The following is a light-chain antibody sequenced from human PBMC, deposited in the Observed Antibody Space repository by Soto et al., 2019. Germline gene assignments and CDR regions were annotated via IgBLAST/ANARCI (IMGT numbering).Light chain of an antibody. CDR3: SSFTSRFTFV. CDR1: RSDVGAYNY. Sequence: QSALTKPASVSVSPGQSIAISCTGTRSDVGAYNYVSWYQQHPGKAPKRMISEVTNRPSGVSDRFSGSKSGNTASLTISGLQAEDEADYYCSSFTSRFTFVFGTGTKVTVL. CDR2: EVT. V-gene: IGLV2-14*01. J-gene: IGLJ1*01.